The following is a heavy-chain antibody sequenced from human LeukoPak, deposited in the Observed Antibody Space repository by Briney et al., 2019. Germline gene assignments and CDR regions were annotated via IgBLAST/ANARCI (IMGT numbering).Heavy chain of an antibody. CDR3: AKRYYDFPLDY. CDR1: GFTFSSYA. D-gene: IGHD3-3*01. V-gene: IGHV3-23*01. J-gene: IGHJ4*02. Sequence: GGSLRLSCSSSGFTFSSYAMSWVRQAPGKGLEWVSSISANGGETHYADSVKGRFTISRDNSKNTLYLQINNPRVEDTAVYYCAKRYYDFPLDYWGQGTLVTVSS. CDR2: ISANGGET.